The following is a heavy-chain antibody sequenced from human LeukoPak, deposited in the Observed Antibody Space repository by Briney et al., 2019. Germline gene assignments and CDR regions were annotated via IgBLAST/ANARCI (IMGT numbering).Heavy chain of an antibody. Sequence: GASVKVSCKASGYTFTNYYIHWVRQAPGQGLEWMGRINPNTGGTNYVQKFQGRVTMTMDTSISTAYMELSRLRSDDTAIYFCATNIQENAFDIWGQGTMVTVSS. CDR1: GYTFTNYY. J-gene: IGHJ3*02. CDR3: ATNIQENAFDI. D-gene: IGHD2-8*01. V-gene: IGHV1-2*06. CDR2: INPNTGGT.